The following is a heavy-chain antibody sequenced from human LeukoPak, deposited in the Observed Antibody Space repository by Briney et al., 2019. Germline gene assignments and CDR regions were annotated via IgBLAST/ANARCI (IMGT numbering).Heavy chain of an antibody. CDR3: AKGDSGSYSTPDAFDI. D-gene: IGHD1-26*01. CDR1: GFTFSSYS. V-gene: IGHV3-48*04. CDR2: ISSSSSTI. J-gene: IGHJ3*02. Sequence: GGSLRLSCAASGFTFSSYSMNWVRQAPGKGLEWVSYISSSSSTIYYADSVKGRFTISRDNAKNSLYLQMNSLRAEDMALYYCAKGDSGSYSTPDAFDIWGQGTMVTVSS.